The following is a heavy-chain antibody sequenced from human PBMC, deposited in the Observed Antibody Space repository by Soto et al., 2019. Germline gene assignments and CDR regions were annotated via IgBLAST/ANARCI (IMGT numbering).Heavy chain of an antibody. V-gene: IGHV4-4*02. J-gene: IGHJ6*02. CDR1: GGSISSSNW. D-gene: IGHD3-16*01. CDR3: ARDSTLSPVYYYGMDV. Sequence: PSETLSLTCAVSGGSISSSNWWSWVRQPPGKGLEWIGEIYHSGSTNYNPSLKSRVTISVDKSKNQFSLKLSSVTAADTAVYYCARDSTLSPVYYYGMDVWGQGTTVTVSS. CDR2: IYHSGST.